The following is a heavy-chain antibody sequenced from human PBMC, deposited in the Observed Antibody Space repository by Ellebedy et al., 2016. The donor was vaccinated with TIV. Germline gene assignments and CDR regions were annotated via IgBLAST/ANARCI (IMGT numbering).Heavy chain of an antibody. CDR2: IYPGDSDT. CDR1: GYSFISYL. Sequence: PGGSLRLSCQGSGYSFISYLIGWVRQMPGKGLEWVGNIYPGDSDTRYSPSFQGQITISADKSNSTAYLQWSSLKASDTAMYYCARLDYDGSGNYYYFDYWGQGTLVTVSS. J-gene: IGHJ4*02. V-gene: IGHV5-51*01. D-gene: IGHD3-22*01. CDR3: ARLDYDGSGNYYYFDY.